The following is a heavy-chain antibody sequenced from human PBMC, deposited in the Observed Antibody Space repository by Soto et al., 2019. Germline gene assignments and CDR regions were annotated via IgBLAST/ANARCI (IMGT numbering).Heavy chain of an antibody. V-gene: IGHV3-30*18. CDR1: GVTFSSYG. D-gene: IGHD6-19*01. CDR3: AKEWPAVADRPGILDY. Sequence: SLSLSCGASGVTFSSYGMRWVRQSPGKGLEWVAFISYDGSNKYYADSVKGRFTISRDNSKHTLQLQMTGIGAETAAVYYCAKEWPAVADRPGILDYWGQGTLVTV. CDR2: ISYDGSNK. J-gene: IGHJ4*02.